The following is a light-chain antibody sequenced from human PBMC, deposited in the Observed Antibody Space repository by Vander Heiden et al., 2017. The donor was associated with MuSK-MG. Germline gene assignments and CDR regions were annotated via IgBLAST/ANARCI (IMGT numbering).Light chain of an antibody. Sequence: SYDLTQPSSVSVSPGQTASITCSGENLGRKYTCWYQQRSGQPPVLVIYQDNKRPAGITERFSGSNAGNIATLTISGTQAMDEADYYCQAWDGSTAVFGTGTKVTVL. V-gene: IGLV3-1*01. J-gene: IGLJ1*01. CDR3: QAWDGSTAV. CDR2: QDN. CDR1: NLGRKY.